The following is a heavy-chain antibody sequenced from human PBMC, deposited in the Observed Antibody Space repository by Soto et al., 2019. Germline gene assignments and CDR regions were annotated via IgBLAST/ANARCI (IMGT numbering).Heavy chain of an antibody. D-gene: IGHD3-10*01. Sequence: ASVKVSCKASGYTFTGYYMHWVRQAPGQGLEWMGWINPNSGGTNYAQKFQGRVTMTRDTSISTAYMELSRLRSDDTAVYYCARDSVRGLNLYYYYGMDVWGQGTPVTVSS. CDR2: INPNSGGT. CDR1: GYTFTGYY. CDR3: ARDSVRGLNLYYYYGMDV. J-gene: IGHJ6*02. V-gene: IGHV1-2*02.